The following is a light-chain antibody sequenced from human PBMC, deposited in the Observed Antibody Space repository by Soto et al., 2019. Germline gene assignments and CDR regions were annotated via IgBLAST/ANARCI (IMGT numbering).Light chain of an antibody. CDR2: GAS. Sequence: EIVLTHSPGTLSLSPVERATLSCSASQSVSGSYLAWHQQKPGQAPRLLIYGASSRATGIPDRFTGSGSGTDFTLTISRLEPEDFAVYYCQQYGSTPTFGQGTKVDIK. CDR1: QSVSGSY. V-gene: IGKV3-20*01. J-gene: IGKJ1*01. CDR3: QQYGSTPT.